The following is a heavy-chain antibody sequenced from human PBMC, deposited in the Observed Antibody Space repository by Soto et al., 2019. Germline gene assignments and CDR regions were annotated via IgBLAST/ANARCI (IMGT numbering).Heavy chain of an antibody. Sequence: ASVKVSCKASGYTFTSYYMHWVRQAPGQGLEWMGIINPSGGSTSYAQKFQGRVTMTRDTSTSTVYMELSSLRSEDTAVYYCARDGIAAAGTSWFDHWGQGTLVTVSS. J-gene: IGHJ5*02. CDR1: GYTFTSYY. CDR3: ARDGIAAAGTSWFDH. CDR2: INPSGGST. D-gene: IGHD6-13*01. V-gene: IGHV1-46*01.